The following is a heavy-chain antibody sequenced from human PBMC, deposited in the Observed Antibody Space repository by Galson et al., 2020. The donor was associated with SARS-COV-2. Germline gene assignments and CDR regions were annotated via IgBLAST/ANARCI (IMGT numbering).Heavy chain of an antibody. Sequence: GGSLRLSCAASGFTFSSYAMSWVRQAPGKGLEWVSAISGSGGSTYYADSVKGRFTISRDNSKNTLYLQMNSLRAEDTAVYYCAKVTPPGYDFWSGYYTGYYMDVWGKGTTVTVSS. CDR2: ISGSGGST. D-gene: IGHD3-3*01. V-gene: IGHV3-23*01. J-gene: IGHJ6*03. CDR3: AKVTPPGYDFWSGYYTGYYMDV. CDR1: GFTFSSYA.